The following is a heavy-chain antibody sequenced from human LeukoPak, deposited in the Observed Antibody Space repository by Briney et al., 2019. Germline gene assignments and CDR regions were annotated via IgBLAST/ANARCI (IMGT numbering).Heavy chain of an antibody. V-gene: IGHV5-51*01. D-gene: IGHD6-19*01. J-gene: IGHJ3*02. CDR2: IYPGDSDT. CDR3: ARGPKIAVAGRSSAFDI. CDR1: GYSFTSYW. Sequence: GESLKISCTGSGYSFTSYWIGWVRQMPGNGLEWMGIIYPGDSDTRYSPSFQGQVTISADKSISTAYLQWSSLKASDTAMYYCARGPKIAVAGRSSAFDIWGQGTMVTVSS.